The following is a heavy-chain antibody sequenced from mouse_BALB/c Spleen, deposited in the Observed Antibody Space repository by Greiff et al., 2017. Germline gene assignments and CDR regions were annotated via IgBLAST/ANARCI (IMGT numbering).Heavy chain of an antibody. Sequence: QVQLQQPGAELVKPGASVKLSCKASGYTFTSYYMYWVKQRPGQGLEWIGGINPSNGGTNFNEKFKSKATLTVDKSSSTAYMQLSSLTSEDSAVYYCTRHYGSRDWYFDVWGAGTTVTVSS. D-gene: IGHD1-1*01. CDR1: GYTFTSYY. CDR3: TRHYGSRDWYFDV. V-gene: IGHV1S81*02. J-gene: IGHJ1*01. CDR2: INPSNGGT.